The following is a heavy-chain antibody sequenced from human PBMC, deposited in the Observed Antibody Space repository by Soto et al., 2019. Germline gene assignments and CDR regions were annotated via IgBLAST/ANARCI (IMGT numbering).Heavy chain of an antibody. D-gene: IGHD3-10*01. J-gene: IGHJ4*02. CDR1: GGPINSGDYF. CDR2: IFYTART. CDR3: ARVDFRRAWFGAAHFDY. V-gene: IGHV4-30-4*01. Sequence: PSETLSLTSSVPGGPINSGDYFWSWIRHPPGKGLELIGSIFYTARTYSSPSLNSPASMSIDTSKNLFSLKLSSVPAADPAMYYCARVDFRRAWFGAAHFDYWGRGALVTVSS.